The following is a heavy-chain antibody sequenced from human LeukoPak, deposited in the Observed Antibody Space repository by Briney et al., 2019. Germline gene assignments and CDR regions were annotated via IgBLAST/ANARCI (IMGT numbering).Heavy chain of an antibody. CDR1: GYTFTSYA. J-gene: IGHJ4*02. D-gene: IGHD4-23*01. Sequence: ASVKVSCKASGYTFTSYAMNWVRQAPGQGLEWMGWINPNSGGTNYAQKFQGRVTMTRDTSISTAYMELSRLRSDDTAVYYCARARLTTVVTPSGYWGQGTLVTVSS. V-gene: IGHV1-2*02. CDR3: ARARLTTVVTPSGY. CDR2: INPNSGGT.